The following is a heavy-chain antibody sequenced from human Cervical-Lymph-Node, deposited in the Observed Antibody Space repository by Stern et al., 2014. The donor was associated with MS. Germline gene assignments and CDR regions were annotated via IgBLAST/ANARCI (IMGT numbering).Heavy chain of an antibody. CDR2: TNPNSGDS. CDR1: GYSFPGNY. V-gene: IGHV1-2*06. CDR3: ARERGRAGPAMADY. J-gene: IGHJ4*02. Sequence: QVQLVQSGAEVKKPGASVVISCKAAGYSFPGNYIHWLRQAPGQGLEWMGRTNPNSGDSNYALKFQGRVTMTRDTSITTAYMNLNRLGFDDTAVYYCARERGRAGPAMADYWGQGTLVTVSS. D-gene: IGHD5-18*01.